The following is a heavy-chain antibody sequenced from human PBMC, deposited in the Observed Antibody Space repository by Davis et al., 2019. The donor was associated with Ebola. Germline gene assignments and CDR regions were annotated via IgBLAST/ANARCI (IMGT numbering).Heavy chain of an antibody. CDR3: ARAGGRNWYFDL. CDR2: IYYSGST. J-gene: IGHJ2*01. Sequence: SETLSLTCTVSGGSISSGDYYWSWIRQPPGKGLEWIGYIYYSGSTNYNPSLKSRVTISVDTSKNQFSLKLGSVTAADTAVYYCARAGGRNWYFDLWGRGTLVTVSS. D-gene: IGHD2-15*01. CDR1: GGSISSGDYY. V-gene: IGHV4-61*08.